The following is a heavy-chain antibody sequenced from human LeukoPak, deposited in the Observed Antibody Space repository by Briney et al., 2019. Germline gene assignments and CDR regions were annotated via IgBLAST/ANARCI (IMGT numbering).Heavy chain of an antibody. J-gene: IGHJ6*02. Sequence: GGSLRLSCAASGFTFSSYAMSWVRQAPGKGLEWVSAISGSGGSTYYADSVKGRFTISRDNSKNSLYLQMNSLRAEDTAVYYCARDSSSPYYYGMDVWGQGTTVTVSS. D-gene: IGHD6-13*01. V-gene: IGHV3-23*01. CDR3: ARDSSSPYYYGMDV. CDR2: ISGSGGST. CDR1: GFTFSSYA.